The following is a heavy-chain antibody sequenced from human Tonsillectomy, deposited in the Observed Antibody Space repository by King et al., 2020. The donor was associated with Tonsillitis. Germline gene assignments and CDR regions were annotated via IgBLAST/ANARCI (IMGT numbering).Heavy chain of an antibody. J-gene: IGHJ2*01. CDR1: GGSISSYY. CDR3: AREQITYYDFWSGPGYFDL. CDR2: IYYSGST. Sequence: VQLQESGPGLVKPSETLSLTCTVSGGSISSYYWSWIRQPPGKGLEWIGYIYYSGSTNYNPSLKSRVTISVDTSKNQFSLKLSSVTAADTAVYYCAREQITYYDFWSGPGYFDLWGRGTLVTVSS. V-gene: IGHV4-59*01. D-gene: IGHD3-3*01.